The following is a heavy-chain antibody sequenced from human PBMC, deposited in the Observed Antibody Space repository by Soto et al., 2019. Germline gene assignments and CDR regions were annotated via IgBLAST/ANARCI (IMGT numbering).Heavy chain of an antibody. CDR3: VRDRGYCSGGICYSVLDY. J-gene: IGHJ4*02. CDR2: IKQDGSEK. Sequence: GGSLRLSCAVSGFTFSASWMNWVRQAPGKGLEWVANIKQDGSEKYYVDSVKGRFTISRDNAKDSLDLQMNSLRAEDTAVYYCVRDRGYCSGGICYSVLDYWGRGTLVTVSS. CDR1: GFTFSASW. D-gene: IGHD2-15*01. V-gene: IGHV3-7*01.